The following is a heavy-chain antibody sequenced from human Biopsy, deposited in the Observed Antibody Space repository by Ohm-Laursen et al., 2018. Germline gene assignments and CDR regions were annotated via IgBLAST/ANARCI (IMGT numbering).Heavy chain of an antibody. Sequence: SVKVSCKASGYSFTKYYINWVRQAPGQGLEWMGIINPTGGTTSYAEKFQGRVTLARDTSTGTVYLELNSLIYEDTALYYCARDETGSSVFGPYYYGMDVWGQGTTVTVSS. V-gene: IGHV1-46*01. CDR2: INPTGGTT. J-gene: IGHJ6*02. CDR1: GYSFTKYY. D-gene: IGHD3-9*01. CDR3: ARDETGSSVFGPYYYGMDV.